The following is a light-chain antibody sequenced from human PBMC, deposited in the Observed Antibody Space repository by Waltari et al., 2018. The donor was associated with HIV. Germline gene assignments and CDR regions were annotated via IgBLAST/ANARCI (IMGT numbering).Light chain of an antibody. Sequence: DIVMTQSPDSLAVSLGERATINCKSRQRVLYSSNNKNYLAWYQQKPGQAPKLLIYWASTRESGVPDRFSGSGSGTDFTLTISSLQAEDVAVYYCQQYYSTPPYTFGQGTKLEIK. J-gene: IGKJ2*01. V-gene: IGKV4-1*01. CDR2: WAS. CDR3: QQYYSTPPYT. CDR1: QRVLYSSNNKNY.